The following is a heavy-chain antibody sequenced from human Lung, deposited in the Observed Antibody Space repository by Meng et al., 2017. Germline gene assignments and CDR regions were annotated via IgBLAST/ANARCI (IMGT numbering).Heavy chain of an antibody. Sequence: QVQLVQSGAEVKKPGASLKVSCEASGYSFTGYYMYWVRQAPGQGLEWMGRINPSSGGTDYAQKFQGRVTMTRDTSTTTAYLELSRLRSDDTAVYYCARGGAYCSGATCWGTDYWGQGTLVTVSS. V-gene: IGHV1-2*06. J-gene: IGHJ4*02. CDR3: ARGGAYCSGATCWGTDY. CDR1: GYSFTGYY. D-gene: IGHD2-15*01. CDR2: INPSSGGT.